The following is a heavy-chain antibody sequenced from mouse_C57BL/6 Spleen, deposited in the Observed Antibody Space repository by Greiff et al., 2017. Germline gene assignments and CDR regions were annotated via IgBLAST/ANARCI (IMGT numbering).Heavy chain of an antibody. J-gene: IGHJ2*01. CDR2: ISSGGSYT. CDR3: ARLYGYDGYYFDY. D-gene: IGHD2-2*01. V-gene: IGHV5-6*01. CDR1: GFTFSSYG. Sequence: EVKLQESGGDLVKPGGSLKLSCAASGFTFSSYGMSWVRQTPDKRLEWVATISSGGSYTYYPDSVKGRFTISRDNAKNTLYLQMSSLKSEDTAMYYCARLYGYDGYYFDYWGQGTTLTVSS.